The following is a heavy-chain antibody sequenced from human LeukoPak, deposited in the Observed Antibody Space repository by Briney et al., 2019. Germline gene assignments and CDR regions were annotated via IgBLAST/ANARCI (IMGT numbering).Heavy chain of an antibody. J-gene: IGHJ5*02. CDR1: GYTFTGYY. V-gene: IGHV1-2*02. D-gene: IGHD6-19*01. Sequence: AAVKLSCKASGYTFTGYYMHWVRQTPGQGLEWMGWINPNSGGTNYAQKFQGRVTMTRDTSISTAYMELSRLRSDDTAVYYCARSRSSSGWFDPWGQGSLVAVSS. CDR2: INPNSGGT. CDR3: ARSRSSSGWFDP.